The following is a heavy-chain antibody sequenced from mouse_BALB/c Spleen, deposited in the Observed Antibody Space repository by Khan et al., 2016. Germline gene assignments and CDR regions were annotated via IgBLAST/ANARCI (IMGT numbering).Heavy chain of an antibody. Sequence: QIQLVQSGPELKKPGETVKISCKASGYTFTNYGMNWVKQAPGKGLKWMGWINTNTGEPTYAEEFKGRFAFSLETSASTAYLQINNLKTEDTATYFCAEDYYGSNCFAYWGQGTLVTVAA. J-gene: IGHJ3*01. CDR3: AEDYYGSNCFAY. CDR2: INTNTGEP. V-gene: IGHV9-3*02. CDR1: GYTFTNYG. D-gene: IGHD1-1*01.